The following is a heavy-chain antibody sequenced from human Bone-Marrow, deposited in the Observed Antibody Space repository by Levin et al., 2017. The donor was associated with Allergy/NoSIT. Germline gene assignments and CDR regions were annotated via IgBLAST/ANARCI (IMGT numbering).Heavy chain of an antibody. Sequence: SETLSLTCTVSGASISDSTDYWGWLRQPPGKGLEWIGTINYSGDTHYNPSLKSRVIISVDTSQNQIALRLSSVTAADTSVYYCARHLVTFGGTIDYFDDWGQGTLVTVSS. CDR1: GASISDSTDY. CDR3: ARHLVTFGGTIDYFDD. J-gene: IGHJ4*02. D-gene: IGHD3-16*02. CDR2: INYSGDT. V-gene: IGHV4-39*01.